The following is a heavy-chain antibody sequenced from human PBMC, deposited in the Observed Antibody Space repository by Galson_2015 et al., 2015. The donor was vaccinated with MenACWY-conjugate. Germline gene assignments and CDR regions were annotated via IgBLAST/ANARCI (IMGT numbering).Heavy chain of an antibody. J-gene: IGHJ4*02. D-gene: IGHD5-12*01. CDR1: GFTFSNDC. Sequence: LRLSCAVSGFTFSNDCLHWVRQAPGKGLVWVSRINNDGSGTYYADSVKGRFTISRDNAKNTLYLEMNSLRSEDTAVYYCAKGGTGYGNFEHWGQGTLVTVSS. V-gene: IGHV3-74*01. CDR2: INNDGSGT. CDR3: AKGGTGYGNFEH.